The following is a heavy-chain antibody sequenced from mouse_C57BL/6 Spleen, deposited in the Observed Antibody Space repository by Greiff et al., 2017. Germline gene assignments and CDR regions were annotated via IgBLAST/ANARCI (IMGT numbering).Heavy chain of an antibody. D-gene: IGHD1-1*01. Sequence: QVQLQQPGAELVRPGSSVKLSCKASGYTFTSYWMHWVKQRPIQGLEWIGNIDPSDSETTYNQKFKDKATLTVDKSSSTAYMQLSSLTSEDSAVYYCARGDYYGSSYGFAYWGQGTLVTVSA. J-gene: IGHJ3*01. V-gene: IGHV1-52*01. CDR1: GYTFTSYW. CDR2: IDPSDSET. CDR3: ARGDYYGSSYGFAY.